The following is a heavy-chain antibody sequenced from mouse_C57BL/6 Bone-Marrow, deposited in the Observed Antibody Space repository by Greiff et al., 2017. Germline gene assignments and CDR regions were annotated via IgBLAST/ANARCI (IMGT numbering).Heavy chain of an antibody. CDR1: GYTFTSYG. Sequence: QVQLQQSGAELARPGSSVKLSCKASGYTFTSYGISWVKQRTRQGLEWIGEIYPRSGNTYYNEKFKGKATLTADKSSSTAYMELRSLTSEDSAVYVGAKSGYYGSLWFAYWGQGTLVTVSA. CDR3: AKSGYYGSLWFAY. CDR2: IYPRSGNT. D-gene: IGHD1-1*01. V-gene: IGHV1-81*01. J-gene: IGHJ3*01.